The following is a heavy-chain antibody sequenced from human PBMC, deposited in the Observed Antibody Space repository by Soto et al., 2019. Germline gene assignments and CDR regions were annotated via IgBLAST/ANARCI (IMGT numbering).Heavy chain of an antibody. Sequence: GGSLRLCCGASGFTLRSYGMHWVRQAPGKGLEWVAVIWYDGSNKYYADSVKGRFTISRDDSKRIAYLQMNSLKTEDTALYYCTRESESGSYDYWGQGTLVTVSS. V-gene: IGHV3-33*01. J-gene: IGHJ4*02. CDR1: GFTLRSYG. D-gene: IGHD1-26*01. CDR2: IWYDGSNK. CDR3: TRESESGSYDY.